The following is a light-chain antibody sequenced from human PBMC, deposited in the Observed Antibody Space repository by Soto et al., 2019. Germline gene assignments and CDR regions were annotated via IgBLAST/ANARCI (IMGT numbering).Light chain of an antibody. J-gene: IGKJ1*01. CDR3: QQLNSYPPP. CDR1: QGISSY. CDR2: AAS. V-gene: IGKV1-9*01. Sequence: IQLTQSPSFLSASVGDRVTITCRASQGISSYLAWYQQKPGKAPKLLIYAASTLQSGVPSRFSGSGSGTEFTLTISSLQPEDFATYYCQQLNSYPPPFGQGTKVDVK.